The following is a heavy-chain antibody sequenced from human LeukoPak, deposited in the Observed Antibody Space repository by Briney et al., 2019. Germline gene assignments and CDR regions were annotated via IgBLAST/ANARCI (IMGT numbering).Heavy chain of an antibody. Sequence: SETLSLTCAVYGGSFNGYYWSWIRQPPGKGLEWIGEINHSGSTNYNPSLKSRVTISVDTSKNQFSLKLSSVTAADTAVYYCARWDDSSGYYYFDYWGQGTLVTVSS. V-gene: IGHV4-34*01. CDR2: INHSGST. CDR1: GGSFNGYY. D-gene: IGHD3-22*01. CDR3: ARWDDSSGYYYFDY. J-gene: IGHJ4*02.